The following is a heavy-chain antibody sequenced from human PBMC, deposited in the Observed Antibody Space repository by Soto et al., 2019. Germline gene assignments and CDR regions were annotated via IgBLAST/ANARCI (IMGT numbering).Heavy chain of an antibody. CDR3: ARLGSSSDWFDP. D-gene: IGHD6-6*01. Sequence: SETLSLTCTVSGGSISSYYWSWIRQPPGKGLEWIGYIYYSGSTNYNPSLKSRVTISVDTSKNQFSLKLSSVTAADTAVYYCARLGSSSDWFDPWGQGTLVTVSS. CDR1: GGSISSYY. CDR2: IYYSGST. J-gene: IGHJ5*02. V-gene: IGHV4-59*01.